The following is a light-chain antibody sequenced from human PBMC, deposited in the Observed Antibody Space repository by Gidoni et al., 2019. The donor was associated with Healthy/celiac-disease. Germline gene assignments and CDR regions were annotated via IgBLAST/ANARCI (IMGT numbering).Light chain of an antibody. J-gene: IGLJ1*01. CDR2: EVS. CDR1: SSDVGDYNY. V-gene: IGLV2-8*01. Sequence: QSSLTQPPSASGSPGHSVTISCTGTSSDVGDYNYFSWYQQHPGKAPKLMMYEVSKRPSGVPDRFSGSKSGNTASLTVSGLQAEDEADYYCSSYAGSNNYVFGTGTKVTVL. CDR3: SSYAGSNNYV.